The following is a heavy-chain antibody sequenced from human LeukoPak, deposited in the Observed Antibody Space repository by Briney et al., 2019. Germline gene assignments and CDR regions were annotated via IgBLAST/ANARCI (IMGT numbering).Heavy chain of an antibody. D-gene: IGHD6-19*01. CDR1: GFTFNSYE. CDR2: INSGGSAI. Sequence: GGSLRLSCAASGFTFNSYEMNWVRQAPGKGLEWVSYINSGGSAIYYADSVKGRFTISRDNSKNSLYLQMNSLRAEDTAVYYCARVYVPVAGTLYCYYGMDVWGQGTTVTVSS. J-gene: IGHJ6*02. CDR3: ARVYVPVAGTLYCYYGMDV. V-gene: IGHV3-48*03.